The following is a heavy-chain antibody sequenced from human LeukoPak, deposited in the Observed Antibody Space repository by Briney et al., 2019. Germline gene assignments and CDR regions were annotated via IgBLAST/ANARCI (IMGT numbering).Heavy chain of an antibody. CDR3: AREGSGSLPHLDH. D-gene: IGHD3-10*01. CDR2: INPSGGGT. V-gene: IGHV1-46*01. Sequence: ASVTVSCTASGYTFTSHYMQWVRLAPGQGLEWMGIINPSGGGTRYAQKFQGRVTMTRDTSTSTVYMELSSLRSEDTAVYYCAREGSGSLPHLDHWGQGTLVTVSS. CDR1: GYTFTSHY. J-gene: IGHJ4*02.